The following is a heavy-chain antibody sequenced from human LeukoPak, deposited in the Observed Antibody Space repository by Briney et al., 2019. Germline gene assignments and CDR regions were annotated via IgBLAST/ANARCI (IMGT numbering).Heavy chain of an antibody. CDR2: IFHTGST. CDR3: VRDVDYYDSGGYGNI. CDR1: GGSIGSGIYS. J-gene: IGHJ4*02. D-gene: IGHD3-22*01. Sequence: SQTLSLTCSVSGGSIGSGIYSWSWIRQPPGKGLEWIGYIFHTGSTSYNPSLKSRVTISVDTSKNQFSLKLSSVTAADTAVYYCVRDVDYYDSGGYGNIWGQGTLVTVSS. V-gene: IGHV4-30-2*01.